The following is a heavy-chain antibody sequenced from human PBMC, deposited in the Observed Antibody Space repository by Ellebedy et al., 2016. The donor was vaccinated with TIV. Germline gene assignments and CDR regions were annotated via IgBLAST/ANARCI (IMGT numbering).Heavy chain of an antibody. CDR1: GFTFSSYA. CDR2: ISDSGGST. J-gene: IGHJ4*02. CDR3: ASAARGSGAYESF. V-gene: IGHV3-23*01. Sequence: PGGSLRLSCAASGFTFSSYAMSWVRQAPGKGLACVSGISDSGGSTYYAESVKGRFTISRDNSKNTLYLQMNSLRAEDTAVYYCASAARGSGAYESFWGQGTLVTVSS. D-gene: IGHD5-12*01.